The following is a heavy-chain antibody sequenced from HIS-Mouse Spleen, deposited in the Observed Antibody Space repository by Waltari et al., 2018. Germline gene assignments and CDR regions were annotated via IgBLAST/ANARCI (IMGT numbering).Heavy chain of an antibody. CDR3: ARGFVDTAMVDY. J-gene: IGHJ4*02. CDR2: ISYDGSNK. Sequence: QVQLVESGGGVVQPGRSLRLSCAASGFTLSIYAMHWVRQAPGKGLEWVAVISYDGSNKYYADSVKGRFTISRDNSKNTLYLQMNSLRAEDTAVYYCARGFVDTAMVDYWGQGTLVTVSS. D-gene: IGHD5-18*01. V-gene: IGHV3-30-3*01. CDR1: GFTLSIYA.